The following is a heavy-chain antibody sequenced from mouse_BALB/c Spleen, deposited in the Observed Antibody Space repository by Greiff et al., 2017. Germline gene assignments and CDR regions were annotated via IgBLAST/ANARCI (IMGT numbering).Heavy chain of an antibody. CDR2: INSNGGST. J-gene: IGHJ2*01. Sequence: EVQGVESGGGLVQPGGSLKLSCAASGFTFSSYGMSWVRQTPDKRLELVATINSNGGSTYYPDSVKGRFTISRDNAKNTLYLQMSSLKSEDTAMYYCARERNYFDYWGQGTTLTVSS. CDR3: ARERNYFDY. CDR1: GFTFSSYG. V-gene: IGHV5-6-3*01.